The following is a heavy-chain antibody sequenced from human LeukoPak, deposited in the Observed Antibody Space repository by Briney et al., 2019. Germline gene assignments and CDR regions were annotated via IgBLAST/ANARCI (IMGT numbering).Heavy chain of an antibody. CDR1: GYTLNELS. CDR3: ATEQGLRVGARINWFDP. J-gene: IGHJ5*02. D-gene: IGHD1-26*01. V-gene: IGHV1-24*01. CDR2: FDPEDGET. Sequence: ASVKVSCKVSGYTLNELSMHWVRQAPAKGLEGTGGFDPEDGETIYAQKFQGRVTMTEDTSTDTAYMELSSLRSEDTAVYYCATEQGLRVGARINWFDPWGQGTLVTVSS.